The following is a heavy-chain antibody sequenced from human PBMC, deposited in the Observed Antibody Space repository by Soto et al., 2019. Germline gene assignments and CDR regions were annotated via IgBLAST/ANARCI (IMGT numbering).Heavy chain of an antibody. CDR1: GFTFSTYS. CDR2: IYTGGST. CDR3: ARENYSYGMDV. J-gene: IGHJ6*02. V-gene: IGHV3-53*01. Sequence: PGGSLRLSCAASGFTFSTYSMSWVRQAPGKGLEWVSVIYTGGSTYYADSVKGRFTFSRDNSKNTLYLQMNSLRAEDTAVYYCARENYSYGMDVWGHGTTVTVSS.